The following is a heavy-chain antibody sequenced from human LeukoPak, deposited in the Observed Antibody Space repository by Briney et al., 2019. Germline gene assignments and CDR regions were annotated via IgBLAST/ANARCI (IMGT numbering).Heavy chain of an antibody. V-gene: IGHV1-69*05. Sequence: SLKVSCKASGGTFSSYAISWVRQAPGQGLEWMGGIIPIFGTANYAQKFQGRVTITTDESTSTAYMELSSLRSEDTAVYYCARDITYYYGSSGYYYPGYWGQGTLVTVSS. CDR3: ARDITYYYGSSGYYYPGY. CDR1: GGTFSSYA. D-gene: IGHD3-22*01. J-gene: IGHJ4*02. CDR2: IIPIFGTA.